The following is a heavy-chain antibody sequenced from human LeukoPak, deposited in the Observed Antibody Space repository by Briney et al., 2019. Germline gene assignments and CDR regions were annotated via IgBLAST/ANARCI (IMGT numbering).Heavy chain of an antibody. CDR3: ARHGPRRDGYNYDY. CDR1: GASIRSYY. CDR2: IYYTGSTNY. Sequence: PSETLSLTCTVSGASIRSYYWSWIRQPPGKGLECIGYIYYTGSTNYNYNPSPKSRVTISVDTSKNQFSLKLSSVTAADPAVYYCARHGPRRDGYNYDYWGPGTLVTVSS. V-gene: IGHV4-59*08. J-gene: IGHJ4*02. D-gene: IGHD5-24*01.